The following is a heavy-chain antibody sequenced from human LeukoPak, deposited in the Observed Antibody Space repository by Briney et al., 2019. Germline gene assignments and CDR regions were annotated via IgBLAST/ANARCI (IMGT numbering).Heavy chain of an antibody. CDR3: ARDSAAGTDGMDV. CDR1: GFTFSSYG. CDR2: IWYDGSNK. V-gene: IGHV3-33*01. J-gene: IGHJ6*02. D-gene: IGHD6-13*01. Sequence: GGSLRLSCAASGFTFSSYGMHWVRQAPGKGLERVAVIWYDGSNKYYADSVKGRFTISRDNSKNTLYLQMNSLRAEDTAVYYCARDSAAGTDGMDVWGQGTTVTVSS.